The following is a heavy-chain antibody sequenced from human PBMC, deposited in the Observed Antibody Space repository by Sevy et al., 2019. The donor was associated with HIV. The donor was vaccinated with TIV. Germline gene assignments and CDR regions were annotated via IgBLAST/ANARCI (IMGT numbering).Heavy chain of an antibody. V-gene: IGHV1-18*01. J-gene: IGHJ4*02. CDR2: ISAYSGDT. CDR1: GYTFKTYG. CDR3: ARDKPQGVVIIPGSMWGGVDY. Sequence: ASVKVSCKTFGYTFKTYGISWVRQAPGQGLEWMGWISAYSGDTNFAQKFQGRVTMTTDTSTSTAYMELSGLGSEDTAVYFCARDKPQGVVIIPGSMWGGVDYWGQGTVVTVSS. D-gene: IGHD2-2*01.